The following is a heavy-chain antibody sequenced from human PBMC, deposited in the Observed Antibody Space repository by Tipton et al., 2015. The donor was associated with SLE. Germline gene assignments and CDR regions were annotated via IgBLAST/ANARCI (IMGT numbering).Heavy chain of an antibody. CDR1: GFTFSSYA. D-gene: IGHD3-10*01. J-gene: IGHJ6*02. CDR3: AKDMGPYYYGSGSPHPYYYGMDV. Sequence: SLRLSCAASGFTFSSYAMSWVRQAPGKGLEWVSAISGSGGSTYYADSVKGRFTISRDNSKNSLYLQMNSLRTEDTALYYCAKDMGPYYYGSGSPHPYYYGMDVWGQGTTVTVSS. CDR2: ISGSGGST. V-gene: IGHV3-23*01.